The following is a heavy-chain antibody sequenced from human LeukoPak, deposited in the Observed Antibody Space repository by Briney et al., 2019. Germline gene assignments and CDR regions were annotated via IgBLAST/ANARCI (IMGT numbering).Heavy chain of an antibody. Sequence: PSETLSLTCAVYGGSFSGYYWSWIRQPPGKGLEWIGEINHSGSTNYNPSLKSRVTISVDTSKNQFSLKLSSVTAADTAVYYCARGRDSSGYYYVWRGYYFDYWGQGTLVTVSS. CDR2: INHSGST. CDR1: GGSFSGYY. V-gene: IGHV4-34*01. D-gene: IGHD3-22*01. J-gene: IGHJ4*02. CDR3: ARGRDSSGYYYVWRGYYFDY.